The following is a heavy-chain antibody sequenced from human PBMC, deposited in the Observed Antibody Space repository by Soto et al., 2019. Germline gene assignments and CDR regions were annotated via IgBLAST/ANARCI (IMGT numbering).Heavy chain of an antibody. V-gene: IGHV4-34*01. CDR1: GGSFSGYF. Sequence: SETLSLTCAVYGGSFSGYFWSWIRQPPGKGLEWIGEINHSGSTNYNPSLKSRVTISVDTSKNQFSLKLSSVTAADTTVYYCAREREDYYGSGPPLYNWFDPWGQGTLVTVSS. CDR2: INHSGST. CDR3: AREREDYYGSGPPLYNWFDP. D-gene: IGHD3-10*01. J-gene: IGHJ5*02.